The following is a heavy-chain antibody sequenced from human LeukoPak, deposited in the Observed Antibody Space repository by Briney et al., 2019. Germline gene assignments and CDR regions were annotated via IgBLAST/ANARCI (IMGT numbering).Heavy chain of an antibody. CDR3: PNRVWRSPYYHYVMHV. Sequence: HPGGSLRLSCAASGFTFSSYAMSWVRQAPGKGLEWVSAISGSGGSTYYADSVKGRFTISRDNSKNTLYLQMNSLRAEDTAVYYCPNRVWRSPYYHYVMHVGGQGPTVSVSS. CDR1: GFTFSSYA. J-gene: IGHJ6*02. D-gene: IGHD1-26*01. CDR2: ISGSGGST. V-gene: IGHV3-23*01.